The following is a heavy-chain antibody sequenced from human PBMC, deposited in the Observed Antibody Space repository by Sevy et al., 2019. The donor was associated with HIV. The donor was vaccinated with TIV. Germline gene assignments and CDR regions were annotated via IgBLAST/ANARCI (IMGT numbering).Heavy chain of an antibody. Sequence: ASVKVSCKASGYLFTGYYVHWVRQAPGQGLEWMGWINPNDGGTNYAQKFQGRVTMSTDTSISTAYMELNRLTSDETAKFYCSRSVYGSGTYLNDYWGQGTLITVSS. D-gene: IGHD3-10*01. CDR1: GYLFTGYY. CDR2: INPNDGGT. CDR3: SRSVYGSGTYLNDY. V-gene: IGHV1-2*02. J-gene: IGHJ4*02.